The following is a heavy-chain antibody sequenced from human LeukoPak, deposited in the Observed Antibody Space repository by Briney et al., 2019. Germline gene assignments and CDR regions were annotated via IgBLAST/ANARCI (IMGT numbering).Heavy chain of an antibody. Sequence: ASVKVSCKASGYTFTSYDINWVRQATGQGLEWMGWMNPNSGNTGYAQKFQGRVTMTRNTSISTAYMELSSLRSEDTAVYYCAANSGSYRPRYGMDVWGQGTTVTVSS. J-gene: IGHJ6*02. D-gene: IGHD1-26*01. CDR3: AANSGSYRPRYGMDV. CDR1: GYTFTSYD. V-gene: IGHV1-8*01. CDR2: MNPNSGNT.